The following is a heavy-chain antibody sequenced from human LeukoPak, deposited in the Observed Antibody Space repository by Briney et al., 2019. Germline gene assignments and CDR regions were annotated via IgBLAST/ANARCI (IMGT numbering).Heavy chain of an antibody. CDR1: GYTLTSYY. CDR3: ARGLSSSSPPDAFDI. V-gene: IGHV1-46*01. Sequence: ASVKVSCKPSGYTLTSYYMHWVRQTPRQGLEWMGIINPSGGSTSYAQKFQGRVAMTRDTSTSTVYMELSSLRSEDTAVYYCARGLSSSSPPDAFDIWGQGTMVTVSS. J-gene: IGHJ3*02. D-gene: IGHD6-6*01. CDR2: INPSGGST.